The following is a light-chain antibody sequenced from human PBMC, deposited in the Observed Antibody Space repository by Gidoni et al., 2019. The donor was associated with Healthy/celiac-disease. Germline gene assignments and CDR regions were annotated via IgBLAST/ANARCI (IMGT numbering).Light chain of an antibody. V-gene: IGKV4-1*01. CDR2: WAS. Sequence: DIVMTQSPDSRAVSLVERATINCKSSQSVLYSSNNKNYLAWYQQKPGQPPKLLIYWASTRESGVPDRFSGSGSGTDFTPTISSLQAEDVAVYYCQQYYSTPWTFGQGTKVEIK. J-gene: IGKJ1*01. CDR1: QSVLYSSNNKNY. CDR3: QQYYSTPWT.